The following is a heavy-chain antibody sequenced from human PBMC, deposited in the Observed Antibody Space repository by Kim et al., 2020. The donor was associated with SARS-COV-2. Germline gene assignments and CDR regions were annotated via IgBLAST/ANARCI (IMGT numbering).Heavy chain of an antibody. J-gene: IGHJ4*02. CDR2: IYYSGRT. Sequence: SETLSLTCSVSGGSISSFYWSWIRQPPGKGLEWIGYIYYSGRTNYNPSLKSRVTISVDTSKNQLSLKLSSVTAADTAVYYCARQTGMASFDYWGQGTLVT. V-gene: IGHV4-59*08. D-gene: IGHD3-9*01. CDR3: ARQTGMASFDY. CDR1: GGSISSFY.